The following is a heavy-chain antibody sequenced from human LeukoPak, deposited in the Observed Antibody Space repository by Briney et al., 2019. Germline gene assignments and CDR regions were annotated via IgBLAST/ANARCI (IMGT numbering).Heavy chain of an antibody. CDR2: IYYSGST. D-gene: IGHD3-3*01. J-gene: IGHJ6*03. CDR1: GGSISSYY. V-gene: IGHV4-59*01. CDR3: VRDLYDFWSGYGYYYYYMDV. Sequence: SETLSLTCTVSGGSISSYYWSWIRQPPGKGLEWIGYIYYSGSTNYNPSLKSRVTISVDTSKNQFSLKLSSVTAADTAVYYCVRDLYDFWSGYGYYYYYMDVWGKGTTVTVSS.